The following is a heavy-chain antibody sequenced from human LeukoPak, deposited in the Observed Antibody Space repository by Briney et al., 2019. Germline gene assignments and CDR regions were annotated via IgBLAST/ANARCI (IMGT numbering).Heavy chain of an antibody. D-gene: IGHD3-3*01. V-gene: IGHV3-23*01. CDR3: AKNSYDFWSGYYGYFDY. CDR2: ISGSGGST. Sequence: GGSLRLSCAAYGFTFSSYAMSWVRQAPGKGLEWVSAISGSGGSTDYADSVKGRFTISRDNSKNTLYLQMNSLRAEDTAVYYCAKNSYDFWSGYYGYFDYWGQGTLVTVSS. J-gene: IGHJ4*02. CDR1: GFTFSSYA.